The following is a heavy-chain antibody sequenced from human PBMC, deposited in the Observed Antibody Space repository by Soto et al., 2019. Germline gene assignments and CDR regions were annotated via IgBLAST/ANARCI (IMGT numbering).Heavy chain of an antibody. CDR2: ISATGGST. Sequence: GVPLRLSCAASGFTINHYAMNWVRQAPGKGLEWVATISATGGSTYYADSVKGRFTISRDNSKNTLYLQMNGLRVEDTAVYYCAKDRLAGNFDYWGQGTQVTVSS. V-gene: IGHV3-23*01. CDR3: AKDRLAGNFDY. J-gene: IGHJ4*02. CDR1: GFTINHYA.